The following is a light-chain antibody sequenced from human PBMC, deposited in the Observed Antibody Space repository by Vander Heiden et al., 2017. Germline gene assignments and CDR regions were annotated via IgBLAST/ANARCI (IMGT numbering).Light chain of an antibody. J-gene: IGKJ4*01. V-gene: IGKV3-11*01. CDR1: QSVSSY. CDR2: DAT. CDR3: KQRSNWPIT. Sequence: EIVFTQSPATLTFSPGERATLSCRASQSVSSYLAGYIQKPGEAAVQLIDDATSRATGIPARVSGSGSGTDFTLTISRLGTEDFAVYYWKQRSNWPITFGGGTKVEIK.